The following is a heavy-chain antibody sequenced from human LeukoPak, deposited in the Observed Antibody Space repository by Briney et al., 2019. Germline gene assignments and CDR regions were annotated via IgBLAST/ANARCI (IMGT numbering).Heavy chain of an antibody. V-gene: IGHV3-23*01. CDR1: GFTFSSYG. Sequence: GGSLRLSCAASGFTFSSYGMSWVRQAPGKGLEWVSSISGSGGSTHYADSVKGRFTISRDNSKNTLYLQMNSLRDEDTAVYYCAKSSYYDASGYYREYYFDYWGQGTLVTVSS. CDR2: ISGSGGST. CDR3: AKSSYYDASGYYREYYFDY. J-gene: IGHJ4*02. D-gene: IGHD3-22*01.